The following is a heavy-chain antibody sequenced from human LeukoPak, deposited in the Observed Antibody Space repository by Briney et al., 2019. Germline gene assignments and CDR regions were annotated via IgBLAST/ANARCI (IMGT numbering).Heavy chain of an antibody. V-gene: IGHV3-20*01. CDR3: ARDEWRQHSSSNTGYNWFDP. Sequence: GGSLRLSCAASGFTFDDYGMSWVRQAPGKGLEWVSGINWNGGSTGYADSVKGRFTISRDNAKNSLYLQMNSLRAEDTALYHCARDEWRQHSSSNTGYNWFDPWGQGTLVTVSS. CDR2: INWNGGST. D-gene: IGHD6-6*01. CDR1: GFTFDDYG. J-gene: IGHJ5*02.